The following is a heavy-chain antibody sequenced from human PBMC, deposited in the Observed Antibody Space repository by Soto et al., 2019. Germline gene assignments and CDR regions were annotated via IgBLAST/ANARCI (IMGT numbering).Heavy chain of an antibody. V-gene: IGHV1-8*01. CDR1: GYSFSDYD. CDR3: ARDNSYNWNGEGWFDA. Sequence: QVQLVQSGAEVKKPGASVKVSCKASGYSFSDYDINWVRQATGQAPEWMGWMNPNSGNTGYAQKFQGRVTMTTNTSINTASMEVRSLGSDDTAVYYCARDNSYNWNGEGWFDAWGQGTMVTVSS. J-gene: IGHJ5*02. CDR2: MNPNSGNT. D-gene: IGHD1-20*01.